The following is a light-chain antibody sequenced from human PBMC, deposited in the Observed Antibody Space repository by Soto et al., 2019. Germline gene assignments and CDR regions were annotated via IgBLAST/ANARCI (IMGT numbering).Light chain of an antibody. V-gene: IGKV3-15*01. J-gene: IGKJ1*01. CDR1: QSVSSY. CDR3: QQYNSYSRT. Sequence: EIVLTQSPATLSLSPGERATLSCRASQSVSSYLAWYQQKPGQAPRLLIYGASTRATGIPARFSGSGSGTEFTLTISSLQPDDFATYYCQQYNSYSRTFGQGTKVDI. CDR2: GAS.